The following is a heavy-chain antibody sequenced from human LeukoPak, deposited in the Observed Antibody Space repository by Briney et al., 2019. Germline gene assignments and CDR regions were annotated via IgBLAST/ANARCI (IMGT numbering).Heavy chain of an antibody. Sequence: ASVKVSCKVSGYTLTELSMHWVRQAPGKGLEWMGGFDPEDGETIYAQKFQGRVTMTEETSTDTAYMELSSLRSEDTAVYYCATPPPRDTPYYFDYWGQGTLVTVSS. J-gene: IGHJ4*02. CDR3: ATPPPRDTPYYFDY. CDR1: GYTLTELS. CDR2: FDPEDGET. D-gene: IGHD2-21*02. V-gene: IGHV1-24*01.